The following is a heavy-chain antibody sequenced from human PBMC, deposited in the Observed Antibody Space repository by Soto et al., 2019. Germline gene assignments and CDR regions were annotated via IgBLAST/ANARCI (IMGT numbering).Heavy chain of an antibody. J-gene: IGHJ6*02. Sequence: GGSLRLSCAASGFTFGSCWMNWVRQAPGKGLVWVSRIDSDGSSTTYADSVKGRFTTPRDNAKNTLYLQMSSLRVEDMAVYYCARGRPYGMDVWGQGTTVTAP. CDR2: IDSDGSST. CDR3: ARGRPYGMDV. V-gene: IGHV3-74*01. CDR1: GFTFGSCW.